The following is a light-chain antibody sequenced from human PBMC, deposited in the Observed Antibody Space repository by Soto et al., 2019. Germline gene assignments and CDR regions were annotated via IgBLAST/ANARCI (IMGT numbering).Light chain of an antibody. V-gene: IGLV6-57*04. J-gene: IGLJ3*02. CDR3: QSYDTNNHWV. Sequence: LTQPHSVSESPGKTVTISCTRSSGSIASNYVQWYQQRPGSAPTTVIYEDNQRPSGVPDRFSGSIDSSSNSASLTISGLKTEDEADYYCQSYDTNNHWVFGGGTKVTVL. CDR2: EDN. CDR1: SGSIASNY.